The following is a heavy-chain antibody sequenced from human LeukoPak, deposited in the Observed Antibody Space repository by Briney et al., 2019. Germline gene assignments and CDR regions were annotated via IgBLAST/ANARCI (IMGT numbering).Heavy chain of an antibody. CDR2: IRSKANSYAT. V-gene: IGHV3-73*01. CDR1: GFTFGDYA. CDR3: TGSSTSQGY. D-gene: IGHD2-2*01. J-gene: IGHJ4*02. Sequence: GGSLRLSCTASGFTFGDYAMTWVRQASGKGLEWVGRIRSKANSYATAYAASVKGRFTTSRDDSKNTAYLQMNSLKTEDTAVYYCTGSSTSQGYWGQGTLVTVSS.